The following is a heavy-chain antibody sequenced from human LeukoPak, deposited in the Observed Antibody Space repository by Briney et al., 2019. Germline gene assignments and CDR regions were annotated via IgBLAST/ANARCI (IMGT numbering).Heavy chain of an antibody. CDR1: GFTFSTYA. V-gene: IGHV3-23*01. D-gene: IGHD2-2*01. CDR3: AKVKAPDAIVSYFDY. Sequence: GGSLRLSCAASGFTFSTYAMSWVRQAPGKGLEWVSSISGSGDNTYYADSVKGQFTLSRDNSKNTLDLQMNSLRAEDTAIYHCAKVKAPDAIVSYFDYWGQGTLVTVSS. CDR2: ISGSGDNT. J-gene: IGHJ4*02.